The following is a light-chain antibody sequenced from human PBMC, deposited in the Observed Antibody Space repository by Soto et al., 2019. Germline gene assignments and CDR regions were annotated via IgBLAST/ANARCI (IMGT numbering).Light chain of an antibody. Sequence: EIVLTQSPATLSLSPGERATLSCRASQSVGSYLAWNQQKPGQAPRLLIYDASNRATGVPARFSGGGSGTDFTLTISSLAPEDFAVYYCQQRSNWPPVFIFGPGTKVDIK. CDR3: QQRSNWPPVFI. V-gene: IGKV3-11*01. J-gene: IGKJ3*01. CDR2: DAS. CDR1: QSVGSY.